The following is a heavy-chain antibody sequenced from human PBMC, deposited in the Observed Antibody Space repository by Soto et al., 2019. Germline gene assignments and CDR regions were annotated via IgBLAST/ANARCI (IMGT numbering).Heavy chain of an antibody. CDR2: LSRSGGAT. V-gene: IGHV3-23*01. CDR3: SKGEMSTIRNSFDP. Sequence: GGSLRLSCTASGFNTRFYSMSWVRQTPGKGLEWVAALSRSGGATYYADSVRGRFTISRDASKDTLFLQMSNLRAEDTALYYCSKGEMSTIRNSFDPWGQGT. J-gene: IGHJ5*02. D-gene: IGHD1-7*01. CDR1: GFNTRFYS.